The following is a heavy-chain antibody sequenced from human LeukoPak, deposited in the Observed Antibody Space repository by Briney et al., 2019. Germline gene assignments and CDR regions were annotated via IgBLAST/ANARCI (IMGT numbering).Heavy chain of an antibody. J-gene: IGHJ4*02. CDR1: GFTFSTYV. CDR3: ARYGGNSVFDY. Sequence: GGSLRLSCAASGFTFSTYVMNWFRQAPGKGLEWVAVIWYDGSKKYYADSVKGRFTISRDNSKNRLSLQMNGLRAEDTAVYKCARYGGNSVFDYWGQGTLVTVSS. D-gene: IGHD4-23*01. CDR2: IWYDGSKK. V-gene: IGHV3-33*08.